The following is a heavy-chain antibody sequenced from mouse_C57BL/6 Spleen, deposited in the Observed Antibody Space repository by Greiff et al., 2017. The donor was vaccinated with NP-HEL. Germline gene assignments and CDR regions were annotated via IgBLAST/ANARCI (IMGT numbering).Heavy chain of an antibody. CDR2: IDPETGGT. J-gene: IGHJ2*01. CDR3: TRKPILTTVVAYYCDY. D-gene: IGHD1-1*01. V-gene: IGHV1-15*01. CDR1: GYTFTDYE. Sequence: VQLQQSGAELVRPGASVTLSCKASGYTFTDYEMHWVKQTPVHGLEWIGAIDPETGGTAYNQKFKGKAILTADKSSSTAYMELRSLTSEDSAVYYCTRKPILTTVVAYYCDYWGQGTTLTVSS.